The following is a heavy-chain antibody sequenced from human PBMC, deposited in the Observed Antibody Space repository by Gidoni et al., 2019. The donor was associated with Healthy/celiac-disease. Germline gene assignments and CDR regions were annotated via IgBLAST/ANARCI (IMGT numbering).Heavy chain of an antibody. D-gene: IGHD3-3*01. V-gene: IGHV1-69*01. CDR3: ARDSPPREYDFWSLDRGYGMDV. J-gene: IGHJ6*02. CDR2: IIPIFGTA. CDR1: GGTFSSYA. Sequence: QVQLVQSGAEVKKPGSSVKVSCKASGGTFSSYAISWVRQAPGQGLEWMGGIIPIFGTANYAQKFQGRVTITADESTSTAYMELSSLRSEDTAVYYCARDSPPREYDFWSLDRGYGMDVWGQGTTVTVSS.